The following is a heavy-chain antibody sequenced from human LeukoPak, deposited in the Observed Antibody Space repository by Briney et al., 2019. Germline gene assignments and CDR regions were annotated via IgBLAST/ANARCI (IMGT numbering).Heavy chain of an antibody. CDR3: ARAPPYYGSGVNWFDP. Sequence: PSETLSLTCTVSGGSISSSSYYWGWIRQPPGKGLEWIGSIYYSGSTYYNPSLKSRVTISVDTSKNQFSLKLSSVTAADTAVYYCARAPPYYGSGVNWFDPWGQGTLVTVSS. J-gene: IGHJ5*02. CDR1: GGSISSSSYY. V-gene: IGHV4-39*07. CDR2: IYYSGST. D-gene: IGHD3-10*01.